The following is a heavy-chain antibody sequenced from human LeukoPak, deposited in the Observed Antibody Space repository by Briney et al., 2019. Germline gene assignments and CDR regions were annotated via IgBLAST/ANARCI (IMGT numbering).Heavy chain of an antibody. D-gene: IGHD3-22*01. Sequence: SETLSLTCAVSGGSISSGYYWGWIRQPPGKGLEWIGSIYHSGSTNYNPSLKSRVTISVDKSKNQFSLKLSSVTAADTAVYYCARDPGDSSGSPIWGQGTMVTVSS. CDR3: ARDPGDSSGSPI. CDR1: GGSISSGYY. J-gene: IGHJ3*02. V-gene: IGHV4-38-2*02. CDR2: IYHSGST.